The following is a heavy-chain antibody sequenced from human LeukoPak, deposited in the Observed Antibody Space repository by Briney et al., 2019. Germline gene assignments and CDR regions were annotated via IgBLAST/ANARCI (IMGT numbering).Heavy chain of an antibody. CDR1: GGSFSGYY. J-gene: IGHJ5*02. V-gene: IGHV4-34*01. CDR2: INHSGST. CDR3: AREGSSTSWSNNWFDP. Sequence: SETLSLTCAGYGGSFSGYYWSWILQPPGKGLEWIGEINHSGSTNYNPSLKSRVTISVDTSKNQFSLKLSSVTAADTAVYYCAREGSSTSWSNNWFDPWGQGTLVTVSS. D-gene: IGHD2-2*01.